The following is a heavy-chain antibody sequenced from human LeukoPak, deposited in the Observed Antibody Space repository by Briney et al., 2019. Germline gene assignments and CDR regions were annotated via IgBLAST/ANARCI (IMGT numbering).Heavy chain of an antibody. CDR1: GYTFTSYD. Sequence: ASVKVSCKASGYTFTSYDINWVRQATGQGLEWMGWMNPNSGNAGYAQKFQGRVTMTRNTSMSTAYMELSSLRSEDTAVYYCAREDFYDSGSNDYWGQGTLVTVSS. V-gene: IGHV1-8*01. CDR3: AREDFYDSGSNDY. D-gene: IGHD3-22*01. J-gene: IGHJ4*02. CDR2: MNPNSGNA.